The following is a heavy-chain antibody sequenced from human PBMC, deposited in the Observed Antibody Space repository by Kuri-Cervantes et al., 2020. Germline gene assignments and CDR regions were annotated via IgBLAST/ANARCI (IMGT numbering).Heavy chain of an antibody. CDR3: ASQPTVTTGGFDP. V-gene: IGHV4-30-4*01. CDR2: IYYSGST. J-gene: IGHJ5*02. D-gene: IGHD4-17*01. Sequence: SCTVSGGSIRSGDYYWSWIRQPPGKGLEWIGYIYYSGSTYYNPSLKSRVTISVDTSKNQFSLKLSSVTAADTAVYYCASQPTVTTGGFDPWGQGTLVTVSS. CDR1: GGSIRSGDYY.